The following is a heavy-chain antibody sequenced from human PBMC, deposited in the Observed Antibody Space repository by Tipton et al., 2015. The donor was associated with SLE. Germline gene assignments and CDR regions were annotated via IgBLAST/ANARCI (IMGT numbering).Heavy chain of an antibody. Sequence: LSLTCSVSGGSINVYYWSWVRQPPGKGLEWIGYVSYSGSTNYNPSLQSRVTISVDTSKNQFSLKLRSVTAADTAVYYCARQSDTTMVAYFDSWGQGTVVTVSS. V-gene: IGHV4-59*01. CDR1: GGSINVYY. CDR3: ARQSDTTMVAYFDS. J-gene: IGHJ4*02. D-gene: IGHD5-18*01. CDR2: VSYSGST.